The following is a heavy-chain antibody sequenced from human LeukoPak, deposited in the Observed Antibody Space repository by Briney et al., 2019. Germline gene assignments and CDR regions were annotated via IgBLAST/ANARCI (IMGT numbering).Heavy chain of an antibody. CDR3: AKEVQLVRGVMRYYYYYMDV. D-gene: IGHD3-10*01. J-gene: IGHJ6*03. CDR1: GFTFRSYA. CDR2: ISGSGGST. V-gene: IGHV3-23*01. Sequence: PGGSLRLSCAASGFTFRSYAMSWVRQAPGKGLEWVSVISGSGGSTYYADSVKGRFTISRDNSKNTLYLQMNSLRAEDTAVYYCAKEVQLVRGVMRYYYYYMDVWGKGTTVTVSS.